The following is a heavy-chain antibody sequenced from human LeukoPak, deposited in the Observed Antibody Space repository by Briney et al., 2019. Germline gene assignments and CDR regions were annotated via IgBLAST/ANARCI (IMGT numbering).Heavy chain of an antibody. Sequence: ASVKVSCKVSGYTLTELSMHWVRQAPGKGLEWMGGFDPEDGETIYAQKFQGRVTMTEDTSTDTAYMELSSLRSEDTAVYYCATPTAGYYGHITGFQHWGQGTLVTVSS. CDR1: GYTLTELS. D-gene: IGHD3-10*01. CDR3: ATPTAGYYGHITGFQH. CDR2: FDPEDGET. J-gene: IGHJ1*01. V-gene: IGHV1-24*01.